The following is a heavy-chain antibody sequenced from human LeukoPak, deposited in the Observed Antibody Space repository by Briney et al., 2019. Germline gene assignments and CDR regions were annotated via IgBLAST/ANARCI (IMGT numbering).Heavy chain of an antibody. D-gene: IGHD1-1*01. V-gene: IGHV4-39*01. J-gene: IGHJ4*02. Sequence: SETLSLTCTVSGGSIRSTSSYWGWIRQPPGKGLEWSGRMYYSGSTYYNPSLKSRVTIFVDTSKNQFSLEVTSVTAADTAVYYCARLRDQTIDYWGQGTLVTVSS. CDR3: ARLRDQTIDY. CDR2: MYYSGST. CDR1: GGSIRSTSSY.